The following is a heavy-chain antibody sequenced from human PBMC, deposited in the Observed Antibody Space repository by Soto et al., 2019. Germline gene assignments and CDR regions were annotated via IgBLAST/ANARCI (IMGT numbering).Heavy chain of an antibody. D-gene: IGHD3-10*01. CDR1: GGSSSSINNRCSNHY. CDR3: TTQGFGGLHGLVDV. J-gene: IGHJ6*02. CDR2: ISNIGFT. Sequence: LETLSLTCTVSGGSSSSINNRCSNHYCSWIRLSPGKGLEWIGYISNIGFTRYNPSLKSRVSISVDTSKNQFSLKLTSVTAADTAVYYCTTQGFGGLHGLVDVWGQGTTVT. V-gene: IGHV4-61*05.